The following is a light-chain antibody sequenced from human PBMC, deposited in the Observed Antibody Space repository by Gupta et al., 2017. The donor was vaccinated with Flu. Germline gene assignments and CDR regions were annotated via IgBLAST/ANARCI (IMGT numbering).Light chain of an antibody. CDR3: QQFDGAPALT. CDR1: QMISYY. V-gene: IGKV3-20*01. Sequence: GTLSLSPGERATLSCRASQMISYYLAWYQQKPGQAPRLLIYGSSNRAPGIPDRFIGSGAGTDFTLTISRVEPEDFAVYYCQQFDGAPALTFGGGTRVEIE. CDR2: GSS. J-gene: IGKJ4*01.